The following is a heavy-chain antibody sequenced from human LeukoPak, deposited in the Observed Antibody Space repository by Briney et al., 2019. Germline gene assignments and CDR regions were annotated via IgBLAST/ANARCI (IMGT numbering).Heavy chain of an antibody. CDR3: AREFEYSTSGAGY. J-gene: IGHJ4*02. D-gene: IGHD6-6*01. CDR1: GFPFSGYS. Sequence: GGSLRLSCAGSGFPFSGYSMNWVRQTPGKGLEWVSSMSILSGITYHAESVKGRFTVSRDNAKNLLHLQMNSLRVEDTAIYYCAREFEYSTSGAGYWGQGTLVTVSS. V-gene: IGHV3-21*01. CDR2: MSILSGIT.